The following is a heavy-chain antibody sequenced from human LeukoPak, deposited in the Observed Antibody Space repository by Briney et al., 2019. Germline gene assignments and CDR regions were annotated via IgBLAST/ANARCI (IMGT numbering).Heavy chain of an antibody. D-gene: IGHD3-22*01. Sequence: SETLSLTCTVSGGSISSYYWGWIRQPPGKGLEWIGYIYTSGSTNYNPSLKSRVTISVDTSKNQFSLKLSSVTAADTAVYYCARHVSGYTLDYWGQGTLVTVSS. CDR2: IYTSGST. V-gene: IGHV4-4*09. CDR1: GGSISSYY. CDR3: ARHVSGYTLDY. J-gene: IGHJ4*02.